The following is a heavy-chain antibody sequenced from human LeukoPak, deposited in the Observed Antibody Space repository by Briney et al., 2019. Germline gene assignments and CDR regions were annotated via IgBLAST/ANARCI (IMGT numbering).Heavy chain of an antibody. CDR1: GGTFSSYA. D-gene: IGHD3-22*01. Sequence: AASVKVSCKASGGTFSSYAISWVRQAPGQGLEWMGGIIPIFGTANYAQKFQGRVTITADESTSTAYMELSSLRSEDTAVYYCARMRVYDSSGYDPPVWRQGTTVTVSS. V-gene: IGHV1-69*13. J-gene: IGHJ6*02. CDR2: IIPIFGTA. CDR3: ARMRVYDSSGYDPPV.